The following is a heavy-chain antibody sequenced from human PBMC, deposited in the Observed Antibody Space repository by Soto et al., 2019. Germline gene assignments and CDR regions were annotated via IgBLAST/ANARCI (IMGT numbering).Heavy chain of an antibody. CDR2: IIPIFGTA. V-gene: IGHV1-69*12. D-gene: IGHD3-22*01. CDR3: ARGCYYHSSGYLSYNWFDP. Sequence: QVQLVQSGAEVKKPGSSVKVSCKASGGTFSSYAISWVRQAPGQGLEWMGGIIPIFGTANYAQKFQGRVTITADEXMRXAXTELSSLRSEDTAVYYCARGCYYHSSGYLSYNWFDPWGQGTLVTVSS. J-gene: IGHJ5*02. CDR1: GGTFSSYA.